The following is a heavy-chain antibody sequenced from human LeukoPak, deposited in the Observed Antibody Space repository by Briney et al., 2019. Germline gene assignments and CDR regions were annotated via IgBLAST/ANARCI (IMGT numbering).Heavy chain of an antibody. D-gene: IGHD2-15*01. CDR1: GYTLTGHY. CDR3: ASMSVVADYGLDV. V-gene: IGHV1-2*02. Sequence: ASVKVSCKASGYTLTGHYLHWVRQAPGQGLEWMGWINPNTGATTYAQRFQGRVTLTRDTSISTAYMDLSRLRPDDTAVYYCASMSVVADYGLDVWGQGTTVTVSS. J-gene: IGHJ6*02. CDR2: INPNTGAT.